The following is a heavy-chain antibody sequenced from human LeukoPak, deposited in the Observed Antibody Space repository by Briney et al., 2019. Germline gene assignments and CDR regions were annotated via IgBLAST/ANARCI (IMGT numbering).Heavy chain of an antibody. V-gene: IGHV1-69*13. J-gene: IGHJ1*01. CDR3: VSQQQLWYVGYFQH. D-gene: IGHD6-13*01. CDR1: GGTFSSYA. CDR2: IIPIFGTA. Sequence: GASVKVSCKASGGTFSSYAISWVRQAPGQGLEWMGGIIPIFGTANYAQKFQGRVTITADESTSTAYMELSSLRSEDTAVYYCVSQQQLWYVGYFQHWGQGTLVTVSS.